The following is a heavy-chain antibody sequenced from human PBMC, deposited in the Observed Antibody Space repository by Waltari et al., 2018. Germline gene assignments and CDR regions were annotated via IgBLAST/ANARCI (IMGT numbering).Heavy chain of an antibody. Sequence: EVHLVESGGGLVQPGGSLRLSCAASGFTFSDYVMRWVRQAPGKGREYVSSIGANVAIRNYGESVKGRFTISRDNSQNTLYLQMNSLGGEDTAVYYCVKALGYAFDKWGQGTMVTVS. V-gene: IGHV3-23*04. D-gene: IGHD3-16*01. CDR3: VKALGYAFDK. CDR1: GFTFSDYV. J-gene: IGHJ3*02. CDR2: IGANVAIR.